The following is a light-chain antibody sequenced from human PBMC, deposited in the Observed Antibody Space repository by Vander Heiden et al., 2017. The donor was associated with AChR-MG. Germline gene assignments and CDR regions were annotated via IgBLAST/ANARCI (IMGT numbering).Light chain of an antibody. CDR2: GAS. V-gene: IGKV3-15*01. J-gene: IGKJ4*01. CDR1: QSVGSN. Sequence: EIVMTQSPATLSVSPGERATLSCRASQSVGSNLAWYQQKPGQAPRLLIYGASTRATGIPADFSGTGSGTEFTLTISSLQSEDFAVYHCQQYSNWPLTFGGGTKVAIK. CDR3: QQYSNWPLT.